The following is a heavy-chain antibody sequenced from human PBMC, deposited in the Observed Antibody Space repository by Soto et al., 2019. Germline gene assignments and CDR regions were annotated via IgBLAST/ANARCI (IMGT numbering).Heavy chain of an antibody. Sequence: KPGGSLRLSCAAAGFTFSSYSMNWVRQAPGKGLEWVSSISSSSSYIYYADSVKGRFTISRDNAKNSLYLQMNSLRAEDTAVYYCAREGYYDFWSGNREAYYYYGMDVWGQGTTVTVSS. J-gene: IGHJ6*02. V-gene: IGHV3-21*01. CDR3: AREGYYDFWSGNREAYYYYGMDV. D-gene: IGHD3-3*01. CDR1: GFTFSSYS. CDR2: ISSSSSYI.